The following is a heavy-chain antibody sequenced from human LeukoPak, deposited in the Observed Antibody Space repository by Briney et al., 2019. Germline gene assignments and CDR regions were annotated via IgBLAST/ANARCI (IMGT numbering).Heavy chain of an antibody. CDR1: GGSISSYY. J-gene: IGHJ6*03. Sequence: SETLSLTCTVSGGSISSYYWSWIRQPPGKGLEWIGYIYYSGSTNYNPSLKSRVTISVDTSKNQFSLKLSSVTAADTAVYYCARGLYTDYDILTGYSTAYYYYMDVWGKGTTVTVSS. D-gene: IGHD3-9*01. V-gene: IGHV4-59*01. CDR2: IYYSGST. CDR3: ARGLYTDYDILTGYSTAYYYYMDV.